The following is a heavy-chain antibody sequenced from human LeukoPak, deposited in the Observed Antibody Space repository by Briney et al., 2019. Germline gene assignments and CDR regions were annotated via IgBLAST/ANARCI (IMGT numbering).Heavy chain of an antibody. J-gene: IGHJ4*02. CDR2: INPNSGGT. D-gene: IGHD4-23*01. Sequence: ASVKVSCKASGYTFTGYYMHWVRQAPGQGLEWMGWINPNSGGTNYAQKFQGRVTMTRDTSISTAYMELSRLRSDDTAVYYCSRWQDGGNPGFDYWGQGTMVTVSS. CDR3: SRWQDGGNPGFDY. V-gene: IGHV1-2*02. CDR1: GYTFTGYY.